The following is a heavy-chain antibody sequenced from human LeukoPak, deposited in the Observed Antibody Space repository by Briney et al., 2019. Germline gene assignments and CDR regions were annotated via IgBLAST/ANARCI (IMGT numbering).Heavy chain of an antibody. J-gene: IGHJ6*03. D-gene: IGHD4-11*01. CDR3: ARVVYSNYGYYYYYMDV. Sequence: SVKVSCKASGGTFSSYAISWVRQAPGQGLEWIGGIIPIFGTANYAQKFQGRVTITADESTSTAYMELSSLRSEDTAVYYCARVVYSNYGYYYYYMDVWGKGTTVTVSS. CDR2: IIPIFGTA. V-gene: IGHV1-69*13. CDR1: GGTFSSYA.